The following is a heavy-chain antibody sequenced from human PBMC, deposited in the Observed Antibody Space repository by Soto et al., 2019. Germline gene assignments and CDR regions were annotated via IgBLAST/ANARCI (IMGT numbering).Heavy chain of an antibody. J-gene: IGHJ5*02. D-gene: IGHD6-13*01. CDR3: ARSPTAAAGTGNWFDP. CDR1: GGSISSGGYY. V-gene: IGHV4-31*03. Sequence: NPSETLSLTCTVSGGSISSGGYYWSWIRQHPGKGLEWIGYIYYSGSTYYNPSLKSRVTISVDTSKNQFSLKLSSVTAADTAVYYCARSPTAAAGTGNWFDPWGQGTLVTVSS. CDR2: IYYSGST.